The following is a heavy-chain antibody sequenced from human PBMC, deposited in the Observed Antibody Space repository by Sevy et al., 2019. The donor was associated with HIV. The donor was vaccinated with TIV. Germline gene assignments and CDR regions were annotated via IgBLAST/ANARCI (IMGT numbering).Heavy chain of an antibody. CDR1: GFSFSGYA. CDR2: ISFDGSNK. D-gene: IGHD1-26*01. J-gene: IGHJ4*02. V-gene: IGHV3-30*18. Sequence: GGSLRLSCAASGFSFSGYAIHWVRQAPGKGLEWVAVISFDGSNKYYADSVKGRFTISRDNSKNTLFLQMNSLRDEDTAVYYCAKEGAYSYTTYFDYWGQGTVVTVSS. CDR3: AKEGAYSYTTYFDY.